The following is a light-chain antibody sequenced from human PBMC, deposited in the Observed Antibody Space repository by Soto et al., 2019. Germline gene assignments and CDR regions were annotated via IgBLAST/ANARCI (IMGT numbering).Light chain of an antibody. CDR3: QQRSDWPWT. J-gene: IGKJ1*01. CDR2: AAS. Sequence: EIVLTQSPATLSLSPGERATLSCGASQSVSSYLAWYQQKPGQSPRLLIYAASNRAPGIPARFSGSGSGTDFTLTISSLEPEDFAVYYCQQRSDWPWTFGQGTKVDIK. CDR1: QSVSSY. V-gene: IGKV3-11*01.